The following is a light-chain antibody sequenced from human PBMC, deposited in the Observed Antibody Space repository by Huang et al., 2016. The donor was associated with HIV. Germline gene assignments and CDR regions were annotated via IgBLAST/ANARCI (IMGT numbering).Light chain of an antibody. V-gene: IGKV1-5*03. J-gene: IGKJ1*01. CDR2: KAS. CDR3: QQYDNFWT. Sequence: DIQMTQSPSTLSASVGDRVTITCRASQSIGSWLAWYQQKPGKAPKLLIYKASSLESGVPSRFSGSGSGTEFTLTISSLQPDDIASYYCQQYDNFWTFGQGTKVEIK. CDR1: QSIGSW.